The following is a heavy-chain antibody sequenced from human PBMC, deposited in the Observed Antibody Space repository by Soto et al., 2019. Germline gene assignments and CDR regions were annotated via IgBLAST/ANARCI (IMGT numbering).Heavy chain of an antibody. CDR3: ARDGGLLTASWHYYL. CDR1: GYSFTNYC. CDR2: INPRTGST. Sequence: QVQLVQSGADVKKPGTSVKVSCKAAGYSFTNYCMYWVRQAPGQGLEWMGMINPRTGSTRYAQKFQDRVTLTRDTSTTTVYMELSTLISAYTAVYYCARDGGLLTASWHYYLWGPGTLVTVSS. J-gene: IGHJ2*01. D-gene: IGHD2-15*01. V-gene: IGHV1-46*01.